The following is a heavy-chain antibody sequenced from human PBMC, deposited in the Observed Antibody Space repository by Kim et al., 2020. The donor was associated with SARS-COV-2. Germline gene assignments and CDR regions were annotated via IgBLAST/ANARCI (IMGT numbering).Heavy chain of an antibody. CDR1: GGTFSSYA. CDR2: IIPIFGTA. V-gene: IGHV1-69*13. Sequence: SVKVSSKASGGTFSSYAISWVRQAPGQGLEWMGGIIPIFGTANYAQKFQGRVTITADESTSTAYMELSSLRSEDTAVYYCARDFTMVRGVSDAFDIWGQGTMVTVSS. D-gene: IGHD3-10*01. J-gene: IGHJ3*02. CDR3: ARDFTMVRGVSDAFDI.